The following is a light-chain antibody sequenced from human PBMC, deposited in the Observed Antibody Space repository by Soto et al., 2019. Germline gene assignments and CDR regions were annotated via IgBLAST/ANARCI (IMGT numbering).Light chain of an antibody. CDR3: QQYQSYFLP. J-gene: IGKJ1*01. Sequence: DIQMTQSPSTLSASVGDRVTITCRASQSISRSLAWYQQKSGKAPKLLIYDASSLESGVPSRFSGSGFGTELTLTISGLQPYDFATYYCQQYQSYFLPFGHCTKV. CDR1: QSISRS. V-gene: IGKV1-5*01. CDR2: DAS.